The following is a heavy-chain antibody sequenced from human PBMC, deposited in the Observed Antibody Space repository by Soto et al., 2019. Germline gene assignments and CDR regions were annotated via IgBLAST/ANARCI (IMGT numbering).Heavy chain of an antibody. Sequence: SQTLSLTCAISGDTVSTNTAAWNWIRQSPSRGLEWLGRIYYKSRWYNDYSESLKSRIAIISDTSRNQFSLQLNSVIPEDTAVYYCARDWGYDPDPTFYYGMGVWGQGTKVTVSS. CDR2: IYYKSRWYN. CDR3: ARDWGYDPDPTFYYGMGV. V-gene: IGHV6-1*01. D-gene: IGHD5-12*01. CDR1: GDTVSTNTAA. J-gene: IGHJ6*02.